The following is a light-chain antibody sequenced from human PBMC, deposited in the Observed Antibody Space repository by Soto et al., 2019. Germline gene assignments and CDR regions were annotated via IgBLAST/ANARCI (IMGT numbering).Light chain of an antibody. Sequence: QSALTQPASVSGSPGQSITISCTGTSSDVGGYNYVSWYQQHPGKAPKLMIYEVSNRPSGVSNRFSGSKSGNTASLTISGPQAQDEDEDYCNSYTSSSSLNYVFGTGTKLTVL. CDR2: EVS. CDR1: SSDVGGYNY. V-gene: IGLV2-14*01. CDR3: NSYTSSSSLNYV. J-gene: IGLJ1*01.